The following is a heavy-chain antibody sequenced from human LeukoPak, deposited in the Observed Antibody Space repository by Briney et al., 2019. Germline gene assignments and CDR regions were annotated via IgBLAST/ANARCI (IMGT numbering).Heavy chain of an antibody. CDR1: GFGFSIYG. D-gene: IGHD1-14*01. Sequence: QPGRSLRLSCETSGFGFSIYGMPWVRQAPGKGLEWVAVIGYDGSDEYYADSVKGRFTISRDNSKNTLYLEMNSLRVEDTAVYYCVRPENSRNFHYYGLDVWGQGTTVTVSS. CDR3: VRPENSRNFHYYGLDV. J-gene: IGHJ6*02. CDR2: IGYDGSDE. V-gene: IGHV3-33*01.